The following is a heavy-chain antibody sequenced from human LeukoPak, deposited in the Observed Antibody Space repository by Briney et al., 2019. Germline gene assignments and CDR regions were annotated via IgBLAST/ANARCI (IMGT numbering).Heavy chain of an antibody. CDR3: ARVLPPSLLDY. Sequence: SQTLSLTCTVSGDSISSGDHYWSWIRQHPGKGLEWIGYIYYSGSTYYNPSLKSRVTISVDTSKNQFSLKLSSVTAADTAVYYCARVLPPSLLDYWGQGTLVTVSS. CDR1: GDSISSGDHY. J-gene: IGHJ4*02. V-gene: IGHV4-31*03. CDR2: IYYSGST.